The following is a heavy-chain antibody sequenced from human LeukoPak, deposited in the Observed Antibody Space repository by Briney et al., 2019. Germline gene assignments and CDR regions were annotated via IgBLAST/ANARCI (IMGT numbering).Heavy chain of an antibody. CDR1: GFTFSSYS. Sequence: GGSLRLSCAASGFTFSSYSMHWVRQAPGKGLEWVSSISTTTYTYYADSVKSRFTISRDNAKNSLYLQMNSLRAEDTGVYYCARGNYFDYWGQGTLVTVSS. CDR2: ISTTTYT. V-gene: IGHV3-21*01. D-gene: IGHD3-10*01. CDR3: ARGNYFDY. J-gene: IGHJ4*02.